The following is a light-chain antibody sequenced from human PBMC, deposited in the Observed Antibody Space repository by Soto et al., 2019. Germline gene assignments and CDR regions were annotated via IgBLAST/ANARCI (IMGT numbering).Light chain of an antibody. J-gene: IGLJ1*01. CDR1: SSDVGFYNY. Sequence: QSALTQPASVSGSPGQSIAISCTGSSSDVGFYNYVSWYQQHPGKVPKLIIYEVTNRPSGVSNRFSGSKSGNTASLTISGLQAEDEVDYYCCSYTTSSTRVFGSGTKVTVL. V-gene: IGLV2-14*01. CDR3: CSYTTSSTRV. CDR2: EVT.